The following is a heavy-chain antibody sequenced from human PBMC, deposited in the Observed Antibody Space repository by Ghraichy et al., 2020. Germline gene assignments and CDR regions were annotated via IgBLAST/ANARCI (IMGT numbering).Heavy chain of an antibody. CDR1: GGSISSSSGYH. V-gene: IGHV4-39*07. D-gene: IGHD1-1*01. CDR3: ARVAPWNDVSFTPDYYMDV. CDR2: IYYSGST. J-gene: IGHJ6*03. Sequence: SQTLSLTCSVSGGSISSSSGYHWGWIRQPPGKGLEWIGSIYYSGSTYYNPSLKSRVTISVDTSKNQFSLKLTSVTAADTAVYYCARVAPWNDVSFTPDYYMDVWGKGTTVTVSS.